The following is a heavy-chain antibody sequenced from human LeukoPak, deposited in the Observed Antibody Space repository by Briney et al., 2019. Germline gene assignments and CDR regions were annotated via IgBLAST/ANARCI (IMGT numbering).Heavy chain of an antibody. Sequence: GGSLRLSCAASGFTLSSYWMSWVRQAPGKGLEWVANIKQDGSEKYYVDSVKGRFTISRDNAKNSLYLQMNSLRAEDTAVYYCARDKTTRLLFLNYYYGMDVWGQGTTVTVSS. CDR1: GFTLSSYW. CDR2: IKQDGSEK. J-gene: IGHJ6*02. V-gene: IGHV3-7*01. CDR3: ARDKTTRLLFLNYYYGMDV. D-gene: IGHD2-21*02.